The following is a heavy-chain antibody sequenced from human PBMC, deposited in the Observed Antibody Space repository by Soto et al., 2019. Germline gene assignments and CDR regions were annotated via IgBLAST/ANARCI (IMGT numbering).Heavy chain of an antibody. V-gene: IGHV1-69*01. CDR3: AGGPPPSDSSGYCRFDY. CDR2: IIPIFGTA. Sequence: QVQLVQSGAEVKKPGSSVKVSCKASGGTFSSYAISWVRQAPGQGLAWMGGIIPIFGTANYAQKFQGRGTITADESPSTAYMELSRLRSEDTAVYYCAGGPPPSDSSGYCRFDYWGQGTLVTVSS. D-gene: IGHD3-22*01. J-gene: IGHJ4*02. CDR1: GGTFSSYA.